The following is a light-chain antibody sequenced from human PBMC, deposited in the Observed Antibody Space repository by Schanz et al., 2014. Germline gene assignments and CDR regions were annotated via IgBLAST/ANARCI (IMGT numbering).Light chain of an antibody. V-gene: IGLV2-8*01. CDR2: EVS. J-gene: IGLJ1*01. CDR1: RSDIGAFNY. CDR3: SSYAGSDNPYV. Sequence: QSVLTQPPSASGSRGQSVTISCTGTRSDIGAFNYVSWYQQHPGKAPKLLIFEVSKRPSGVPDRFSGSKSGNTASLTVSGLQADDEAEYFCSSYAGSDNPYVFGPGTKLTVL.